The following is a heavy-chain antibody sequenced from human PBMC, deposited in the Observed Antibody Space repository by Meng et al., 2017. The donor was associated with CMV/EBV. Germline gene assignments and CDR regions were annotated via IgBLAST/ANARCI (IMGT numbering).Heavy chain of an antibody. D-gene: IGHD3-3*01. V-gene: IGHV3-15*01. Sequence: GESLKISCAASGFTFSNAWMSWVRPAPGKGLEWVGRIQSKTDGGTTDYAAPVKGRFTISRDDSKNTLYLQMNSMKTEDTAVYYCTTDPPVLRFLEWLSTLRHWGRGTLVTVSS. CDR1: GFTFSNAW. CDR2: IQSKTDGGTT. CDR3: TTDPPVLRFLEWLSTLRH. J-gene: IGHJ4*02.